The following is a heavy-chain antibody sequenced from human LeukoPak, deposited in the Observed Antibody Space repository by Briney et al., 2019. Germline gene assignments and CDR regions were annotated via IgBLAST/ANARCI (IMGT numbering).Heavy chain of an antibody. Sequence: GGSLRPSCAASGFTFSSYSMNWVRQAPGKGLEWVSSISSSSSYIYYADSVKGRFTISRDNAKNSLYLQMNSLRAEDTAVYYCATSARTDAFDIWGQGTMVTVSS. CDR2: ISSSSSYI. J-gene: IGHJ3*02. V-gene: IGHV3-21*01. D-gene: IGHD6-6*01. CDR3: ATSARTDAFDI. CDR1: GFTFSSYS.